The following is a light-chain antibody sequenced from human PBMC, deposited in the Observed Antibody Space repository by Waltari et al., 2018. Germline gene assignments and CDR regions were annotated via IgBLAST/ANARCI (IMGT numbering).Light chain of an antibody. CDR2: DAS. CDR1: QDISNY. Sequence: DIQMTQSPSPLSASVGDRVTITCPASQDISNYLNWYQQKPGKAPKLLIYDASNLETGVPSRFSGSGSGTDFTFTISSLQPEDIATYYCQQYDNLSYTFGQGTKLEIK. V-gene: IGKV1-33*01. J-gene: IGKJ2*01. CDR3: QQYDNLSYT.